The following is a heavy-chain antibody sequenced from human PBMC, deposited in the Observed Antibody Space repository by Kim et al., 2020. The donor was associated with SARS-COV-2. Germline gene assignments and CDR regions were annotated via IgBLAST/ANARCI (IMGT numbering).Heavy chain of an antibody. Sequence: ASVKVSCKASGYTFTSYAMNWVRQAPGQGLEWMGWINTNTGNPTYAQGFTGRFVFSLDTSVSTAYLQISSLKAEDTAVYYCARSYLGYCSGGSSTVDYWGQGTLVTVSS. J-gene: IGHJ4*02. D-gene: IGHD2-15*01. V-gene: IGHV7-4-1*02. CDR2: INTNTGNP. CDR1: GYTFTSYA. CDR3: ARSYLGYCSGGSSTVDY.